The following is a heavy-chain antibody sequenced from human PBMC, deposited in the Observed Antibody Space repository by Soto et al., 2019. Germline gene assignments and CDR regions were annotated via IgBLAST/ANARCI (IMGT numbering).Heavy chain of an antibody. CDR2: INSGGGTT. Sequence: GGSLRLSCAASGFTFSSYWMHWFRQAPGKGLMWVSRINSGGGTTTYADSVKGRFTISRDNAKNTLYLQMNGLRVEDTAVYYCARWFTYGNFDYFDYWGQGTQVTVS. J-gene: IGHJ4*02. D-gene: IGHD3-10*01. CDR3: ARWFTYGNFDYFDY. V-gene: IGHV3-74*01. CDR1: GFTFSSYW.